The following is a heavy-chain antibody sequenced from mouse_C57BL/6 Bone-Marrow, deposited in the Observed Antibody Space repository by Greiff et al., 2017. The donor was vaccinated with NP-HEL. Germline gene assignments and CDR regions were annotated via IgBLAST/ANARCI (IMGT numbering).Heavy chain of an antibody. V-gene: IGHV5-6*01. CDR1: GFTFSSYG. Sequence: VQLKESGGDLVKPGGSLKLSCAASGFTFSSYGMSWVRQTPDKRLEWVATISSGGSYTYYPDSVKGRFTISRDNAKNTLYLQMSSLKSEDTAMYYCARQRRLRRWFAYWGQGTLVTVSA. CDR3: ARQRRLRRWFAY. D-gene: IGHD2-2*01. J-gene: IGHJ3*01. CDR2: ISSGGSYT.